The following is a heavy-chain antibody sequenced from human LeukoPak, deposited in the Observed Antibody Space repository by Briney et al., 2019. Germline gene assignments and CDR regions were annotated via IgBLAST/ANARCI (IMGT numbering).Heavy chain of an antibody. CDR2: IIPIFGTA. V-gene: IGHV1-69*06. CDR3: ARVPTVIYYYYMDV. J-gene: IGHJ6*03. CDR1: GDTFSSYA. D-gene: IGHD4-17*01. Sequence: SVKVSCKASGDTFSSYAISWVRQAPGQGLEWMGGIIPIFGTANYAQKFQGRVTITADKSTSTGYMELSSLRSEDTAVYDCARVPTVIYYYYMDVWGKGATVTVSS.